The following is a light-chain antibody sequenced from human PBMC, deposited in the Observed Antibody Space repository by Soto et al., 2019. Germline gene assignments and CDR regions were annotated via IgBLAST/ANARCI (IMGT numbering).Light chain of an antibody. V-gene: IGLV2-14*01. Sequence: QSVLTQSASVSGSPGQSITISCTGTSSDVGNYNYVSWYQQHPGEVPKLIIFNVNNRPSGVSNRFSGPKSGNTASLTISGLQAEDEDDYYCSSFTISTTDVFGTGTKLTVL. CDR1: SSDVGNYNY. CDR3: SSFTISTTDV. J-gene: IGLJ1*01. CDR2: NVN.